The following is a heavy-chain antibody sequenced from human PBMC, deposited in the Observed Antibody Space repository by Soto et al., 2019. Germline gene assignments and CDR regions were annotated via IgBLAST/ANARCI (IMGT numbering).Heavy chain of an antibody. V-gene: IGHV4-34*01. CDR1: GGSISNGY. J-gene: IGHJ5*02. CDR3: ARGFRLFRGRLDP. CDR2: INHNTNT. D-gene: IGHD2-15*01. Sequence: QVQLQQWGAGLLKPSETLSLTCAVYGGSISNGYWNWFRQPPGKGLEWIGEINHNTNTIYNPSLTSRVTISVATSKNHISLTSTSVTAADTAVYYCARGFRLFRGRLDPWGQGTLVTVSS.